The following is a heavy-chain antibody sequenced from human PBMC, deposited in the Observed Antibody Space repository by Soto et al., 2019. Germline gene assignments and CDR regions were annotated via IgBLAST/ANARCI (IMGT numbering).Heavy chain of an antibody. Sequence: QITLKESGPTLVKPTQTLTLTCTFFGFSLSTTGVGVGWIRQPPGKALEWLALIYWDDDKRYSPSLKSRLTITKDTSKNXVXLXMXXMDPVDTATYYCVQSRCGGDCLQSYSSHSYYGLDVWGQGTTVTVSS. D-gene: IGHD2-21*01. CDR2: IYWDDDK. CDR1: GFSLSTTGVG. V-gene: IGHV2-5*02. J-gene: IGHJ6*02. CDR3: VQSRCGGDCLQSYSSHSYYGLDV.